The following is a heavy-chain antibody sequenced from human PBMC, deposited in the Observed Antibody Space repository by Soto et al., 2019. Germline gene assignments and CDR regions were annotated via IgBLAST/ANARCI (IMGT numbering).Heavy chain of an antibody. Sequence: EVQLVESGGGLVQPGGSLRLSCAASGFTFSSYSMNWVRQAPGKGLEWVSYISGSSSMIYYADSVKGRFTISRDNAQNSLYLPMNSLRAEDTAVYYCARDLNPRQEMLYALLGYWGQGTLVTVSS. J-gene: IGHJ4*02. CDR2: ISGSSSMI. D-gene: IGHD2-8*01. CDR3: ARDLNPRQEMLYALLGY. V-gene: IGHV3-48*01. CDR1: GFTFSSYS.